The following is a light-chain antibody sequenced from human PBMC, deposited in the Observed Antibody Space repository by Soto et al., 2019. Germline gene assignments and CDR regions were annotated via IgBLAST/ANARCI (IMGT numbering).Light chain of an antibody. V-gene: IGKV3-15*01. CDR3: QQYNNWPLT. CDR2: GAS. CDR1: QSVKSD. J-gene: IGKJ4*01. Sequence: PGERATLSCRASQSVKSDLAWYLQKPGQAPRLLIYGASLRATGISARFSGSGFGTEFTLTISSLQSEDFAVYYCQQYNNWPLTFGGGTKVQIK.